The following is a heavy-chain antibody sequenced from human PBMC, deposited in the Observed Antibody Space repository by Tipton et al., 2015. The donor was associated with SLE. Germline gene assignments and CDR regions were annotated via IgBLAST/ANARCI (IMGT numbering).Heavy chain of an antibody. CDR2: IKSETDGATA. CDR1: GFTFSNAW. CDR3: ARDGDFGDYAGWYFDL. J-gene: IGHJ2*01. D-gene: IGHD4-17*01. V-gene: IGHV3-15*01. Sequence: SLRLSCAASGFTFSNAWMSWVRQAPGKGLEWVGRIKSETDGATADYAAPVKGRFTISRDDSKSTLHLQMNSLRAEDTAVYFCARDGDFGDYAGWYFDLWGRGTLVTLSP.